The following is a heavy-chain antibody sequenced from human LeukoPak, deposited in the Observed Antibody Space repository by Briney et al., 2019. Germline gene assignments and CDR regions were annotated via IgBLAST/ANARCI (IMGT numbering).Heavy chain of an antibody. J-gene: IGHJ4*02. Sequence: GGSLRLSCAASGFIFSEKYMSWIRQAPGKGLEWVSYISSSGSSTNYADSVKGRFTVSRDNPKNSLYLQMNSLRDEDTAVYYCARVEYYSGSYEDYWGQGTLVTVSS. CDR2: ISSSGSST. CDR1: GFIFSEKY. V-gene: IGHV3-11*06. CDR3: ARVEYYSGSYEDY. D-gene: IGHD3-10*01.